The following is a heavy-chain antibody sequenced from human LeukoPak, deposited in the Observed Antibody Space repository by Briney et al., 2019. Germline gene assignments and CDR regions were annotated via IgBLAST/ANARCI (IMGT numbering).Heavy chain of an antibody. CDR3: TTLGGDYDY. Sequence: RPGGSLRLSCAASGFTFSSYSMNWVRQAPGKGLEWVSSISTSSTYIYYADSVKGRFTISRDNAKNSLYLQMNSLKTEDTAVYYCTTLGGDYDYWGQGTLVTVSS. V-gene: IGHV3-21*03. D-gene: IGHD4-17*01. J-gene: IGHJ4*02. CDR1: GFTFSSYS. CDR2: ISTSSTYI.